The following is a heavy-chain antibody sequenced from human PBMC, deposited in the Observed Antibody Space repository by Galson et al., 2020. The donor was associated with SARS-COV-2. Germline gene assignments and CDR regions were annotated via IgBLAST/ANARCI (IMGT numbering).Heavy chain of an antibody. Sequence: SGPTLANPTETCTLTCNVSGFSLNHARTGVGWIRQPPGKALEWLAPIFSNDQKSYSYSLNTRATIPNDASKSQVVLTMTDLDPVDTATYYCARIWVEPGPLYFYFDYYMDVWGTGTTVSVSS. CDR2: IFSNDQK. J-gene: IGHJ6*03. D-gene: IGHD2-8*01. V-gene: IGHV2-26*01. CDR1: GFSLNHARTG. CDR3: ARIWVEPGPLYFYFDYYMDV.